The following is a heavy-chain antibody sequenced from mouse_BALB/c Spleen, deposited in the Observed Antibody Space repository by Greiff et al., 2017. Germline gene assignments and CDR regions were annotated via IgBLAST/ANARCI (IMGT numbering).Heavy chain of an antibody. J-gene: IGHJ4*01. V-gene: IGHV5-17*02. CDR1: GFTFSSFG. D-gene: IGHD1-1*01. CDR2: ISSGSSTI. Sequence: EVQLVESGGGLVQPGGSRKLSCAASGFTFSSFGMHWVRQTPEKGLEWVAYISSGSSTIYYADTVKGRLTISRDNPKNTLFLQMTSLRSEDTSLYYCARSDLVITTVVDDAIDYWGQGTSVTVSS. CDR3: ARSDLVITTVVDDAIDY.